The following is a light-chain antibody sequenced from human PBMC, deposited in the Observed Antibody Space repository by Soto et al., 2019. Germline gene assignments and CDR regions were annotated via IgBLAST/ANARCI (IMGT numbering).Light chain of an antibody. CDR2: SSS. J-gene: IGKJ4*01. Sequence: DIQLTQSPSFLSASVGDRVTITCRATQDISSYLAWYQQKPGKAPNLLIHSSSTLRGGVSSRFGGSVSGTEFTLTISSLQPEDLATYYCQQGNSYPLTFGGGTKVEIK. V-gene: IGKV1-9*01. CDR3: QQGNSYPLT. CDR1: QDISSY.